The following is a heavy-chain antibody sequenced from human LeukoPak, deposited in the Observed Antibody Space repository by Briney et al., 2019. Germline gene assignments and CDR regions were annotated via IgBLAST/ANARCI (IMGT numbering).Heavy chain of an antibody. CDR2: ISAYNGNT. V-gene: IGHV1-18*04. J-gene: IGHJ4*02. CDR3: ARGYCSSTSCSSADLDY. D-gene: IGHD2-2*01. Sequence: ASVKVSCKASGYTFTSYGISWVRQAPGQGLEWMGWISAYNGNTNYAQKLQGRVTMTTDTSTSTGYMELRSLRSDDTAVYYCARGYCSSTSCSSADLDYWGQGTLVTVSS. CDR1: GYTFTSYG.